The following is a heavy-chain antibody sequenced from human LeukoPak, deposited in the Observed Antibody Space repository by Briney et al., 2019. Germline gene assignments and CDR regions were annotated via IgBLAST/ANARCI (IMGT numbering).Heavy chain of an antibody. CDR1: GYTFTSYY. CDR2: INPSGGST. CDR3: ARGGPGYSGYDSGPVLGY. J-gene: IGHJ4*02. D-gene: IGHD5-12*01. V-gene: IGHV1-46*01. Sequence: ASVKVSCKASGYTFTSYYMHWVRQAPGQWLEWMGIINPSGGSTSYAQKFQGRVTMTRDTSTSTVYMELSSLRSEDTAVYYCARGGPGYSGYDSGPVLGYWGQGTLVTVSS.